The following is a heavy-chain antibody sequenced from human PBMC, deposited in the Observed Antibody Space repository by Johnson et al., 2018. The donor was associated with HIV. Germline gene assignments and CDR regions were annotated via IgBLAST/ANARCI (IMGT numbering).Heavy chain of an antibody. CDR3: ARDRAGFDI. J-gene: IGHJ3*02. CDR2: INYYGANT. CDR1: GFTFDDYG. Sequence: VQLVESGGGVVRPGGSLRLSCAASGFTFDDYGMSWVRQLPGKGLEWVSGINYYGANTAYADSVRGRSTISRDNAKNSLYLHMNSLGAEYTALYYCARDRAGFDIWGQGTMVTVSS. D-gene: IGHD6-19*01. V-gene: IGHV3-20*04.